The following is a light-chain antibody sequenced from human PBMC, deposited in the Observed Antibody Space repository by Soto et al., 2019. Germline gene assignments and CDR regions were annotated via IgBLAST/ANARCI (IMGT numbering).Light chain of an antibody. CDR3: QSYDSSLSGYV. J-gene: IGLJ1*01. Sequence: QSVLTQPPSVSGAPGQRVTLSCTGSSSNIGAGYDVHWYQQLPGTAPKLLIYGNSNRPSGVPDRFSGSKSGTSASLAITGLQAEDEADYYCQSYDSSLSGYVFGTGTKPTVL. V-gene: IGLV1-40*01. CDR1: SSNIGAGYD. CDR2: GNS.